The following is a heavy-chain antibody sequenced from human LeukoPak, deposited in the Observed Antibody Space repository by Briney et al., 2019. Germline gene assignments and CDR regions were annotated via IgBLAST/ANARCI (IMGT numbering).Heavy chain of an antibody. CDR3: ARVGPIAARRDHYYFDY. D-gene: IGHD6-6*01. CDR1: GGSFSGYY. J-gene: IGHJ4*02. V-gene: IGHV4-34*01. Sequence: SETLSLTCAVYGGSFSGYYWSWIRQPPGKGLEWIGDINHSGSTNYNPSLKSRGTISVDTSKNQFSLKLSSVTAADTAVYYCARVGPIAARRDHYYFDYWGQGNLVTVSS. CDR2: INHSGST.